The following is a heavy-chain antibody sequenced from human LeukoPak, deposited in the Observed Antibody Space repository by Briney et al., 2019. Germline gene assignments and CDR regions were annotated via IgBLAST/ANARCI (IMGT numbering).Heavy chain of an antibody. J-gene: IGHJ3*01. V-gene: IGHV3-48*01. CDR3: ASLTLGAIRTISYAFVL. CDR1: GFTLSSYS. CDR2: ISPTGSTI. D-gene: IGHD1-26*01. Sequence: PGGSLRLSCAASGFTLSSYSMNWVRQAPGKGPEWGSYISPTGSTIHYADSVKGRFTISRSINKNSLYLQMSSLRPEDTDMYYCASLTLGAIRTISYAFVLWGQGTMVTVYS.